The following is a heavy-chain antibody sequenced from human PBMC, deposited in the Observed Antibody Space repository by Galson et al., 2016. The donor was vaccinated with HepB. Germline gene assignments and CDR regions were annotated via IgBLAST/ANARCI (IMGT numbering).Heavy chain of an antibody. V-gene: IGHV3-21*01. J-gene: IGHJ4*02. CDR1: GFSFSTYG. Sequence: SLRLSCAASGFSFSTYGMHWVRQAPGKGLEWVSSISSSSSYIYYADSVKGRFTISRDNAKNSLYLQMNSLRAEDTAVYYCARGDIVGAIFDYWGQGTLVTVSS. CDR3: ARGDIVGAIFDY. D-gene: IGHD1-26*01. CDR2: ISSSSSYI.